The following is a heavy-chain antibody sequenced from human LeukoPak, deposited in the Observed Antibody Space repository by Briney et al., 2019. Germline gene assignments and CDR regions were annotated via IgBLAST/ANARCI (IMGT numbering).Heavy chain of an antibody. V-gene: IGHV5-51*01. CDR2: IYPSDSDT. J-gene: IGHJ6*03. Sequence: GESLKISCKGSGYSFTSYWIGWVRQMPGKGLGWMGIIYPSDSDTTYSPSFQGQVTISADKSISTAYLQWSSLKASDTAMYYCARERIAVAGIDYYYMDVWGKGTTVTVSS. CDR1: GYSFTSYW. CDR3: ARERIAVAGIDYYYMDV. D-gene: IGHD6-19*01.